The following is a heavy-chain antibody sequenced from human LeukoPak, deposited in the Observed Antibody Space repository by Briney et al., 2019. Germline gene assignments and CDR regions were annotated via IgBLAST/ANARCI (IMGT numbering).Heavy chain of an antibody. CDR3: ARGTYDYAEAHYYYYMDV. D-gene: IGHD4-17*01. V-gene: IGHV3-74*01. Sequence: PGGSLRLSCAASGFTFSAYWMHWVRQVPGKGLVWVSRINNDGTATFFADSVKGRFTISRDNSKNTLYLQMNSLRAEDTAVYYCARGTYDYAEAHYYYYMDVWGKGTTVTISS. J-gene: IGHJ6*03. CDR1: GFTFSAYW. CDR2: INNDGTAT.